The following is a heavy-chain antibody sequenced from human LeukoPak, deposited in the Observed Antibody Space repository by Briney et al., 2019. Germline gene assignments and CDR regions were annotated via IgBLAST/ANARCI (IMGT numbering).Heavy chain of an antibody. D-gene: IGHD5-24*01. CDR1: GGSMSSYY. V-gene: IGHV4-59*08. J-gene: IGHJ4*02. CDR3: ARGARAGYNLEPFDY. Sequence: SETLSLTCTVSGGSMSSYYWSWIRPPPGKGLEWIGYIYYSGSTKYNPSLKSRVTISVDTSKNQFSLKLSSVTAADTAVYYCARGARAGYNLEPFDYWGQGTLVTVSS. CDR2: IYYSGST.